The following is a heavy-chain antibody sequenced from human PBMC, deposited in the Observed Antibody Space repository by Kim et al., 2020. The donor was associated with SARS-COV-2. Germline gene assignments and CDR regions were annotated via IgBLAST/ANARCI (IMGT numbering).Heavy chain of an antibody. J-gene: IGHJ6*03. CDR3: AKQKGDSSGYYQGYDHFYM. D-gene: IGHD3-22*01. V-gene: IGHV3-23*01. CDR1: GFTFTSYA. Sequence: GGSLRLSCAASGFTFTSYAMSWVRQAPGQGLEWVATISGGKTYHADSVQGRFTIPGDDSKYTLSLQMNSLRADDTAVYYCAKQKGDSSGYYQGYDHFYM. CDR2: ISGGKT.